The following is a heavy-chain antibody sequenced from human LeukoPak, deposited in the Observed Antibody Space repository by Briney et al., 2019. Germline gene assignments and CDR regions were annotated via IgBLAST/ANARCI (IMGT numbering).Heavy chain of an antibody. CDR1: GFTFSSYW. CDR3: ARDGRPRVY. J-gene: IGHJ4*02. Sequence: LSGGSLRLSCAASGFTFSSYWMSWARQAPGKGLEWVANIKQDGSEKYYVDSVKGRFTISRDNAKDSLYLQMNSLRVEDTAVYYCARDGRPRVYWGQGTLVTVSS. V-gene: IGHV3-7*01. CDR2: IKQDGSEK.